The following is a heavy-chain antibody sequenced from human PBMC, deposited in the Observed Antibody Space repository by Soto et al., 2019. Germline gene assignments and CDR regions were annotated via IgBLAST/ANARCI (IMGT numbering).Heavy chain of an antibody. J-gene: IGHJ6*02. Sequence: GSLRLSCAASGFTFSSYSMNWVRQAPGKGLEWVSYISSSSSTIYYADSVKGRFTISRDNAKNSLYLQMNSLRDEDTAVYYCARDPIAARNYYYYYGMDVWGQGTTVTVSS. V-gene: IGHV3-48*02. CDR2: ISSSSSTI. D-gene: IGHD6-6*01. CDR1: GFTFSSYS. CDR3: ARDPIAARNYYYYYGMDV.